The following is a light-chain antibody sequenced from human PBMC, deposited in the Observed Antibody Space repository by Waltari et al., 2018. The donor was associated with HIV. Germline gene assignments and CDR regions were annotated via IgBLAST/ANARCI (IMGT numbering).Light chain of an antibody. CDR2: EGS. J-gene: IGLJ2*01. Sequence: QSALTQPASVSGSPGQSITIPCTGTSSAVGRYNLVSWYQQHPGKAPKLMIYEGSKRPSGVSNRFSGSKSGNTASLTISGLQAEDEADYYCCSYAGSSTVVFGGGTKLTVL. CDR1: SSAVGRYNL. V-gene: IGLV2-23*01. CDR3: CSYAGSSTVV.